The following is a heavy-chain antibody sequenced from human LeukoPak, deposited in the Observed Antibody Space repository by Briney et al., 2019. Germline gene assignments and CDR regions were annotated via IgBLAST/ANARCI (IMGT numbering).Heavy chain of an antibody. D-gene: IGHD3-3*01. CDR2: ISSGGTTI. CDR3: ARALRNSYDFWSGSYTTYYNYYMDV. CDR1: GFIFSSYE. V-gene: IGHV3-48*03. J-gene: IGHJ6*03. Sequence: PGGSLRLSCAASGFIFSSYEMNWVRQAPGKGLEWVSYISSGGTTIYYADSVKGRFTISRDNAKNSLYLQMNSLSAEDTAVYYCARALRNSYDFWSGSYTTYYNYYMDVWGKGTTVTVSS.